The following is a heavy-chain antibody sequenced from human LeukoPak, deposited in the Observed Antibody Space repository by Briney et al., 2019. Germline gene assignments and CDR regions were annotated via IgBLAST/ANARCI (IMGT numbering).Heavy chain of an antibody. D-gene: IGHD2-15*01. Sequence: GGSLRLSCAASGFTFSSYAMSWVRQAPGKGLEWVSAISGSGGSTYYADSVKGRFTISRDNSKNTLYLQMNSLRAEDTAVYYCAKTDIVVVVAATNDYWGQGTLVTVPS. CDR2: ISGSGGST. V-gene: IGHV3-23*01. CDR3: AKTDIVVVVAATNDY. CDR1: GFTFSSYA. J-gene: IGHJ4*02.